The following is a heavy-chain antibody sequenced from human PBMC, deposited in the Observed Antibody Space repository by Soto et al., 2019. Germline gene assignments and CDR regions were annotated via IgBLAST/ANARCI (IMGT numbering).Heavy chain of an antibody. D-gene: IGHD1-26*01. Sequence: PGGSLRLSCAASGFTFSSYWMSWVRQAPGKGLEWVANIKQDGSEKYYVDSVKGRFTISRDNSKNTLYLQMNSLRAEDTAVYYCAKGGGIVGATTGYFDYWGQGT. CDR3: AKGGGIVGATTGYFDY. V-gene: IGHV3-7*02. CDR1: GFTFSSYW. J-gene: IGHJ4*02. CDR2: IKQDGSEK.